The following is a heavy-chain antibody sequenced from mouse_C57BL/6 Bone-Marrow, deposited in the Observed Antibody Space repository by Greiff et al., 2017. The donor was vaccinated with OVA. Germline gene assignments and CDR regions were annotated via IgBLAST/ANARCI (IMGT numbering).Heavy chain of an antibody. Sequence: QVQLQQSGPELVRPGASVKISCKAPGYTFTSHWMQWVRQRPGQGLEWIGEIFPGSGSTYYNEKFKGKATLTVDTSSSTAYMQLSSLTSEDSAVYFCGAAQATCYYAMDYWGQGTSVTVSS. CDR3: GAAQATCYYAMDY. V-gene: IGHV1-56*01. CDR2: IFPGSGST. D-gene: IGHD3-2*02. J-gene: IGHJ4*01. CDR1: GYTFTSHW.